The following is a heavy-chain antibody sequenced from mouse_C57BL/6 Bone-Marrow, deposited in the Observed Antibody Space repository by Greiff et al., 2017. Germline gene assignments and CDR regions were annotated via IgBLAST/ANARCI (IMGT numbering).Heavy chain of an antibody. D-gene: IGHD1-1*01. CDR1: GYTFTSYG. CDR2: IHPRSGNT. V-gene: IGHV1-81*01. CDR3: AREGVTTVVFDY. J-gene: IGHJ2*01. Sequence: VQLQQSGAELVRPGASVKLSCKASGYTFTSYGISWVKQRTGQGLEWIGEIHPRSGNTYYNEKFKGKATLTVDKSSSTAYMELSSLTSEDSAVYFCAREGVTTVVFDYWGQGTTLTVSA.